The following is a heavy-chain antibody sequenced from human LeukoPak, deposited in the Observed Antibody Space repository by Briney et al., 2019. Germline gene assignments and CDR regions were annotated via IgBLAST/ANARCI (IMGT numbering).Heavy chain of an antibody. Sequence: QSGGSLRLSCAASGFTFSSYWLSWVRQAPGKGLEWVASIEQDGSKKYYVDSVRGRFTISRDNAKNSVYLQTNSLRVEDTAVYYCARNSGSNPFDYWGQGTLVTVSS. CDR1: GFTFSSYW. V-gene: IGHV3-7*01. CDR2: IEQDGSKK. J-gene: IGHJ4*02. CDR3: ARNSGSNPFDY. D-gene: IGHD1-26*01.